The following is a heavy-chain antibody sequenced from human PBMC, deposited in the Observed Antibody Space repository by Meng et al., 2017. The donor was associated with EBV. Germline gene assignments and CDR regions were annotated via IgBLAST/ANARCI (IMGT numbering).Heavy chain of an antibody. V-gene: IGHV1-3*01. D-gene: IGHD2-21*01. Sequence: QLLQSGAEVKNTGASLKVSFKAYGYAFTSYILHWVRQAPGQRLEWMGWINVGVGYTKYSQKFQGRVTISSDTSATTGYMELSSLRSEDTAVYYCVRGPPVGVPGPGDYWGQGTLVTVSS. CDR2: INVGVGYT. CDR3: VRGPPVGVPGPGDY. J-gene: IGHJ4*02. CDR1: GYAFTSYI.